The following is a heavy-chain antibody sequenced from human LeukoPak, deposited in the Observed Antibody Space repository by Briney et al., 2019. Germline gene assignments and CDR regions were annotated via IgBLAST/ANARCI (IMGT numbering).Heavy chain of an antibody. CDR2: IYHSGST. D-gene: IGHD5-18*01. Sequence: PSETLSLTCTVSGYSISSGYYWGWIRQPPGKGLEWIGSIYHSGSTYYNPSLKSRVTISVDTSKNQFSLKLSSVTAADTAVYYCARVGLDTAMSDYWGQGTLVTVSS. V-gene: IGHV4-38-2*02. CDR3: ARVGLDTAMSDY. J-gene: IGHJ4*02. CDR1: GYSISSGYY.